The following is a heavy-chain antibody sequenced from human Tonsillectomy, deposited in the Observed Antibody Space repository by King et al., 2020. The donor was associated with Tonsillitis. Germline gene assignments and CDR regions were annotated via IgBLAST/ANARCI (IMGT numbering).Heavy chain of an antibody. CDR1: GYTFTGYF. V-gene: IGHV1-2*02. J-gene: IGHJ1*01. Sequence: VQLVESGAEVMQPGASVKVSCKASGYTFTGYFIHWVRQAPGQGLEWMGWINPNSGGTNYAQNFQGRVTMTRDTSISTAYMELSRLTSDDTAVYYCARAWLITGEHWGQGTLVTVSS. CDR3: ARAWLITGEH. D-gene: IGHD7-27*01. CDR2: INPNSGGT.